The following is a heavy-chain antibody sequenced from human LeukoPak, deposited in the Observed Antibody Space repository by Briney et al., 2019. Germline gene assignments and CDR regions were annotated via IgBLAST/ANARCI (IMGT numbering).Heavy chain of an antibody. CDR1: GFTFSSYW. V-gene: IGHV3-7*01. D-gene: IGHD6-19*01. J-gene: IGHJ4*02. CDR3: AREQSGTRGWYTVDY. Sequence: PGGSLRLSCAASGFTFSSYWMTWVRQAPGKGLEWVANIKQNGNEKNYVDSVEGRFTISRDNAKNSLYLQMNSLRAEDTAVYYCAREQSGTRGWYTVDYWGQGTLVTVSS. CDR2: IKQNGNEK.